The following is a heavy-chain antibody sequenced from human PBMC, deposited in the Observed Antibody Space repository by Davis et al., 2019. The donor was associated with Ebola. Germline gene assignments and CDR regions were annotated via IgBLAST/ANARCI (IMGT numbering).Heavy chain of an antibody. CDR2: IKQDGSEK. Sequence: PGGSLRLSCAASGFTFSSYWMSWVRQAPGKGLEWVANIKQDGSEKYYVDSVKGRFTISRDNAKNSLYLQMNSLRAEDTAVYYCARVVSLGGPAHPYFDYWGQGTLVTVSS. V-gene: IGHV3-7*01. J-gene: IGHJ4*02. CDR3: ARVVSLGGPAHPYFDY. D-gene: IGHD2-15*01. CDR1: GFTFSSYW.